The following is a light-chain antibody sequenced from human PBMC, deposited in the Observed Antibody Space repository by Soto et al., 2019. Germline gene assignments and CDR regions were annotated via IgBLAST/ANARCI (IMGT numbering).Light chain of an antibody. CDR3: SSYTSLSTLVV. V-gene: IGLV2-14*02. CDR1: SRDIGTYTL. J-gene: IGLJ2*01. CDR2: EGS. Sequence: QSALTQPASVSGSPGQSITISCTGTSRDIGTYTLVSWYQQFPGKPPKLIIYEGSKRPSGVSHRFSGTKSGNTASLTISGLQAEDEAYYYCSSYTSLSTLVVFGGGTKVTVL.